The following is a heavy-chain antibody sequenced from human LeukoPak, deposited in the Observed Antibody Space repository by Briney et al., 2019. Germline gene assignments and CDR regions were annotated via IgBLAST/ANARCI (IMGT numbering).Heavy chain of an antibody. J-gene: IGHJ6*03. Sequence: SETLSLTCTVSGGSISSSRYCWGWIRQPPGKGLEWIWSTYYGGSTYYTPSLKSRVSISVDTSKSQFSLKLSSVTAADTATYYCAGFYENSYYMDVWGKGTTVTVSS. CDR3: AGFYENSYYMDV. D-gene: IGHD2/OR15-2a*01. V-gene: IGHV4-39*07. CDR2: TYYGGST. CDR1: GGSISSSRYC.